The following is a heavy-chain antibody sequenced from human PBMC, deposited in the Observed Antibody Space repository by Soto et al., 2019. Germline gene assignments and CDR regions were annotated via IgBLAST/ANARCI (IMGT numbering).Heavy chain of an antibody. J-gene: IGHJ4*02. CDR2: INHSGSP. D-gene: IGHD6-6*01. Sequence: QVQLQQWGAGLLKPSETLSLTCAVYCGSFSGYYWSWIRQPPGKGLEWIGEINHSGSPNYNPSLRSRVTMAVDTSKNQFSLKLSSVTAADTAVYYCARTSRFDCWGQGTLVTVSS. CDR1: CGSFSGYY. CDR3: ARTSRFDC. V-gene: IGHV4-34*01.